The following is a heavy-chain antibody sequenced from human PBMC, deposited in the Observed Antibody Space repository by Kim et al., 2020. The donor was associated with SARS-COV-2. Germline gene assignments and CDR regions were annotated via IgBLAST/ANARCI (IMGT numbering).Heavy chain of an antibody. CDR3: AKDTGGGTHYYDSSGQTDYYYYGMDV. D-gene: IGHD3-22*01. V-gene: IGHV3-9*01. CDR1: GFTFGDYA. J-gene: IGHJ6*02. Sequence: GGSLRLSCAASGFTFGDYAMHWVRQAPGKGLEWVSGISWNSGSIGYADSVKGRFTISRDNAKNSLYLQMNSLRAEDTALYYCAKDTGGGTHYYDSSGQTDYYYYGMDVWGQGTTVTVSS. CDR2: ISWNSGSI.